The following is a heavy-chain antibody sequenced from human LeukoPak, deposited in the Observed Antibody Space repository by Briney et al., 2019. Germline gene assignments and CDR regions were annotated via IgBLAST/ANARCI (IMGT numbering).Heavy chain of an antibody. CDR1: GGTFSSYT. CDR3: ARGSSTPSNYVWGSYRSHGMDV. CDR2: IIPILGIA. D-gene: IGHD3-16*02. Sequence: ASVKVSCKASGGTFSSYTISWVRQAPGQGLEWMGRIIPILGIANYAQKSQGRVTITADKSTSTAYMELSSLRSEDTAVYYCARGSSTPSNYVWGSYRSHGMDVWGQGTTVTVSS. J-gene: IGHJ6*02. V-gene: IGHV1-69*02.